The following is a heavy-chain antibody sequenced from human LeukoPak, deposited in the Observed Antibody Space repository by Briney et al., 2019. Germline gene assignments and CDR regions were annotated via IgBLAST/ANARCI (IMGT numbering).Heavy chain of an antibody. CDR1: GGSFSGYY. CDR2: INHSGST. Sequence: SETLSLTCAVYGGSFSGYYWSWIRQPPGKGLEWIGEINHSGSTNYNPSLKSRVTISVDTSKNQFSLKLSSVTAADTAVYYCARGRQWFDPWGQGTLVTVSP. CDR3: ARGRQWFDP. J-gene: IGHJ5*02. V-gene: IGHV4-34*01.